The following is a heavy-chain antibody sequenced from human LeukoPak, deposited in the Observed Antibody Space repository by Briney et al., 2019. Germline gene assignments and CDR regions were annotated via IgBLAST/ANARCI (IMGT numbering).Heavy chain of an antibody. V-gene: IGHV3-23*01. Sequence: GGSLRLSCAASGFTFSSYAMSWVRQVPGKGLEWVSVVSGSGDNAYYADSVKGRFTISRDNSKNMLYLQMNSLRAEDTAVYYCAKWKYSNSGIDDYWGQGTLVTVSS. CDR2: VSGSGDNA. J-gene: IGHJ4*02. CDR1: GFTFSSYA. CDR3: AKWKYSNSGIDDY. D-gene: IGHD6-6*01.